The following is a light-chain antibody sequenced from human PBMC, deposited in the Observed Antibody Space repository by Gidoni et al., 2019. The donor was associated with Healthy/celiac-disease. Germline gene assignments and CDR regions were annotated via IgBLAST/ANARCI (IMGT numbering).Light chain of an antibody. CDR2: DAS. V-gene: IGKV3-11*01. J-gene: IGKJ4*01. Sequence: EIVLTQSPATLSLSPGERATLSCRASQSVSSYLAWYQQKPGQASRLLIYDASNRATGIPARFSGSGSGTDCTRTISSLEPEEFAVYYCQQRSNWLTFGGGTKVEIK. CDR3: QQRSNWLT. CDR1: QSVSSY.